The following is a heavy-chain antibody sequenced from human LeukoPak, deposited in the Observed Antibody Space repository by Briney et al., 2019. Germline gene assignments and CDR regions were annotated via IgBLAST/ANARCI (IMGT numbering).Heavy chain of an antibody. CDR1: GGSISSSSYY. D-gene: IGHD1-1*01. V-gene: IGHV4-39*01. CDR2: IYYSGST. Sequence: SETLSLTCTVSGGSISSSSYYWGWIRQPPGKGLEWIGSIYYSGSTYYNPSLKSRVTISVDTSKNQFSLKLSSVTAADTAVYYCARLELGERGPQVDYWGQGTLVTVSS. CDR3: ARLELGERGPQVDY. J-gene: IGHJ4*02.